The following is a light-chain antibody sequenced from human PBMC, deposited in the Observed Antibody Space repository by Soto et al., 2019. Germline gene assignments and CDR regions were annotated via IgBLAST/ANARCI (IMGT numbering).Light chain of an antibody. J-gene: IGKJ3*01. Sequence: DIQMTQSPSTLSASVGDRVTITCRASQSISSWLAWYQQKPGKAPKLLIYDASSLESGVPSRFSGSGSGTEFTLTISSLQPDDFATSYCQPYNSYSPLGPGTKVDIK. V-gene: IGKV1-5*01. CDR1: QSISSW. CDR3: QPYNSYSP. CDR2: DAS.